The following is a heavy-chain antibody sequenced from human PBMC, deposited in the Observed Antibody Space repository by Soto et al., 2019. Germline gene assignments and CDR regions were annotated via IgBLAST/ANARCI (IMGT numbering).Heavy chain of an antibody. CDR3: AHRRYGDPDY. V-gene: IGHV2-5*02. J-gene: IGHJ4*02. D-gene: IGHD2-21*02. Sequence: QVTLKESGPTLVKPTQTLTLTCTFSGFSLSSTGVGVGWIRQPPGKALEWLAAIYWDDDKRYSPSLKRRLTITKDTSKRQVVLTMTNMDPVDTATYYCAHRRYGDPDYWGQGTLVTVSS. CDR2: IYWDDDK. CDR1: GFSLSSTGVG.